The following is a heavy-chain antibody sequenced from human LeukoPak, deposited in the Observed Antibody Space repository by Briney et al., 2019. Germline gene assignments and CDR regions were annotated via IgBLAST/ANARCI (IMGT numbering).Heavy chain of an antibody. D-gene: IGHD3-16*02. CDR3: ARTSTYYDYVWGSYRSPEVDWFDP. J-gene: IGHJ5*02. Sequence: SETLSLTCTVSGGSISSSSYYWGWIRQPPGKGLEWIGSIYYSGSTYYNPSLKSRVTISVDTSKNQFSLKLSSVTAADTAVYYCARTSTYYDYVWGSYRSPEVDWFDPWGQGALVTVSS. V-gene: IGHV4-39*01. CDR1: GGSISSSSYY. CDR2: IYYSGST.